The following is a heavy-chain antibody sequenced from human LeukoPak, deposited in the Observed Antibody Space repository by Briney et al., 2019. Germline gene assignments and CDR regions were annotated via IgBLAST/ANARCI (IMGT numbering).Heavy chain of an antibody. CDR1: GDSINSRAYY. J-gene: IGHJ4*02. CDR3: ARAIVVTAAPDY. V-gene: IGHV4-31*03. D-gene: IGHD2-21*02. Sequence: PSETLSLTCTVSGDSINSRAYYWTWIRQHPGRGLEWIGYIFYTRTTYYNPSLKSRVAISADTSRNEFSLNLASVTAADTAGYYCARAIVVTAAPDYWGQGTLVTVSS. CDR2: IFYTRTT.